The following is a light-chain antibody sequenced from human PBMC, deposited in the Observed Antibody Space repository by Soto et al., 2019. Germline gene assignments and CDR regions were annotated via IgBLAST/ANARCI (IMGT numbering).Light chain of an antibody. CDR2: EVS. CDR1: SSDVGGYNY. CDR3: SSYTTTTWV. V-gene: IGLV2-14*01. J-gene: IGLJ3*02. Sequence: LTQPASVSGSPGQSITISCTGTSSDVGGYNYVSWYQQHPGKAPQLMIYEVSNRPSGVSNRFSGSKSGNTASLTISGLQAEDEGDYYCSSYTTTTWVFGGGTQLTVL.